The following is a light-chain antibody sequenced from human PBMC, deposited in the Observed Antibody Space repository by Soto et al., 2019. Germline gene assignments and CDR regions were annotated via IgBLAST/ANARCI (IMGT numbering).Light chain of an antibody. Sequence: AIQLTQSPSSLSASVGDRVTITCRASQGIRNDLGWYQQKPGKAPKLLIYAASSLQSGVPSRFSGCASGTDFTLTISSLHPEDFATYYCLQDYSYPWTFGQGTKVEIK. CDR1: QGIRND. CDR3: LQDYSYPWT. CDR2: AAS. V-gene: IGKV1-6*01. J-gene: IGKJ1*01.